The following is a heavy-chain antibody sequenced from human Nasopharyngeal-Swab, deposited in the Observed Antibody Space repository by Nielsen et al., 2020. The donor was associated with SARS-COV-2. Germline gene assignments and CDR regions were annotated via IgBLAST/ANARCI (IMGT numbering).Heavy chain of an antibody. CDR2: IYDSGST. V-gene: IGHV4-39*07. CDR3: ARDIRDNQFDS. Sequence: SETLSLTCTVSGDSIGSSASFWGWIRQPPGKGLEWIGSIYDSGSTFYNSFLKSRVNISFDTSKNQFSLKLSSVTAADTAVYFCARDIRDNQFDSWGQGTLVTVSS. J-gene: IGHJ4*02. D-gene: IGHD3-3*02. CDR1: GDSIGSSASF.